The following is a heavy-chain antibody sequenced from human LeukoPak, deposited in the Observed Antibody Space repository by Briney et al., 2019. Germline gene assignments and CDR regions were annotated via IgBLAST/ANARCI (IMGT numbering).Heavy chain of an antibody. J-gene: IGHJ6*03. D-gene: IGHD2-21*02. Sequence: GGTLRLSCAASGFTVSRSYMIWARQAPGKGLEWVSVIYSGGTTYYADSVKGRFTISRDNSKNTLYLQMNSLRAEDTAVYYCARDGVFRFEVGDVYYYYMDVWGKGTTVIISS. CDR3: ARDGVFRFEVGDVYYYYMDV. CDR2: IYSGGTT. CDR1: GFTVSRSY. V-gene: IGHV3-53*01.